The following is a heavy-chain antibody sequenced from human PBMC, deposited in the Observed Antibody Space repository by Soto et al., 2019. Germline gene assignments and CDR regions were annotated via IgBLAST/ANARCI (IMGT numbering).Heavy chain of an antibody. D-gene: IGHD1-26*01. Sequence: GGSLRLSCAASGFTFINYWMSWVRQAPGKGLEWVANIKQDGGEKYYVDSVKGRFTISRDDAKNSLYLQMNSLRAEDTAVYYCARTKANKWFDPWGQGTLVTVSS. CDR1: GFTFINYW. J-gene: IGHJ5*02. V-gene: IGHV3-7*03. CDR2: IKQDGGEK. CDR3: ARTKANKWFDP.